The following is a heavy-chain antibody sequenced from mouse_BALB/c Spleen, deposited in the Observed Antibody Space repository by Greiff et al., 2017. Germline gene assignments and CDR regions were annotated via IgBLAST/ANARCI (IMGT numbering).Heavy chain of an antibody. J-gene: IGHJ3*01. CDR1: GFNIKDTY. Sequence: EVQLQQSGAELVKPGASVKLSCTASGFNIKDTYMHWVKQRPEQGLEWIGRIDPANGNTKYDPKFQGKATITADTSSNTAYLQLSSLTSEDTAVYYCARSSYRYDGTAYWGQGTLVTVSA. V-gene: IGHV14-3*02. CDR2: IDPANGNT. D-gene: IGHD2-14*01. CDR3: ARSSYRYDGTAY.